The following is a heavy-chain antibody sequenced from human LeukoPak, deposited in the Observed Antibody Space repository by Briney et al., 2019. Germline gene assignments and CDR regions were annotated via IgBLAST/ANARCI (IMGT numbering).Heavy chain of an antibody. Sequence: PGGSLRLSCAASGFNFSNFWMTWVRQAPGKGLEWVANIKEDGSENNYVDSVKGRFTISRDNAKNSLYLQMNSLRAEDTAVYYCAALPLWGQGALVTVSS. CDR1: GFNFSNFW. V-gene: IGHV3-7*03. CDR2: IKEDGSEN. CDR3: AALPL. J-gene: IGHJ4*02.